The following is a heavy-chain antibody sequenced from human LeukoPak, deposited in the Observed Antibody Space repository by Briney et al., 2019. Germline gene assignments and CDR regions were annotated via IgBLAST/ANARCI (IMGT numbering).Heavy chain of an antibody. CDR2: MKPNNGNT. Sequence: APLKVSCTASGYTFTSFDINTGRQATGHELEWMGWMKPNNGNTGYAQRFQGRVTMTRNTSISTAYMELSSLRSEDTAVYYCARGDGSGFSFDYWGQGTLVTVSS. CDR1: GYTFTSFD. J-gene: IGHJ4*02. CDR3: ARGDGSGFSFDY. V-gene: IGHV1-8*01. D-gene: IGHD5-24*01.